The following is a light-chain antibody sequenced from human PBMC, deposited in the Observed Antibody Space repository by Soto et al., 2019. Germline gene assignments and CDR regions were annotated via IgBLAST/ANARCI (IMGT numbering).Light chain of an antibody. Sequence: EIVLTQSPGTLSLSPGESLTLSCRASQSVSSSYLAWYQQKPGQAPRLLIYGASSRATGISDRFSGSGSGTDFTFTINRLEPEDFAVYYCQQYGSSPYSFGQGTKLEIK. CDR3: QQYGSSPYS. J-gene: IGKJ2*03. V-gene: IGKV3-20*01. CDR1: QSVSSSY. CDR2: GAS.